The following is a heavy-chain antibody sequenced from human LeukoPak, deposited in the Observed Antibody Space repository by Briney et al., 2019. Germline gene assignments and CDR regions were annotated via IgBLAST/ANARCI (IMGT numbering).Heavy chain of an antibody. Sequence: ASVKVSCKASGYRFTSYGISWVPQAPGQGLEWMGWISANDGSANYTQKLQGRVTMTTDTSTSTAYMEIRDLRSDDTAVYYCARGVVVHYTWFDPWGQGTLVTVSS. V-gene: IGHV1-18*01. D-gene: IGHD2-2*01. CDR1: GYRFTSYG. J-gene: IGHJ5*02. CDR2: ISANDGSA. CDR3: ARGVVVHYTWFDP.